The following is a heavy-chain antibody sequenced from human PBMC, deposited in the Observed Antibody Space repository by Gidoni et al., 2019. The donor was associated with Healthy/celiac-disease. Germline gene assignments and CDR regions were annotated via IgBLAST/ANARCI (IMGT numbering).Heavy chain of an antibody. CDR1: GFTFGDYA. V-gene: IGHV3-49*04. Sequence: EVQLVESGGGLVQPGRSLRRSCTASGFTFGDYAMSWVRQAPGKGLEWVGFIRSKAYGGTTEYAASVKGRFTISRDDSKSIAYLQMNSLKTEDTAVYYCTRVSPERRFDYWGQGTLVTVSS. CDR3: TRVSPERRFDY. J-gene: IGHJ4*02. CDR2: IRSKAYGGTT.